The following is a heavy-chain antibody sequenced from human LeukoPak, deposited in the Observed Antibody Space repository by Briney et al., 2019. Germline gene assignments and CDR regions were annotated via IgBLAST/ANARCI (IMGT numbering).Heavy chain of an antibody. CDR3: ARDYYGSGSYLPVFDY. CDR2: IYYSGST. CDR1: GGSISCYY. J-gene: IGHJ4*02. D-gene: IGHD3-10*01. Sequence: SETLSLTCTVSGGSISCYYWSWIRQPPGKGLEWIGYIYYSGSTNYNPSLKSRVTISVDTSKNQFSLKLSSVTAADTAVCYCARDYYGSGSYLPVFDYWGQGTLVTVSS. V-gene: IGHV4-59*01.